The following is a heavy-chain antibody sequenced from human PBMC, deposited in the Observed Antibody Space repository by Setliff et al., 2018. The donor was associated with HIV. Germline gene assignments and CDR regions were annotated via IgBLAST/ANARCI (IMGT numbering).Heavy chain of an antibody. V-gene: IGHV4-30-4*08. CDR3: ARVRRDGNSFDD. CDR2: IYYTGDT. D-gene: IGHD4-4*01. J-gene: IGHJ4*02. CDR1: GGSISNGDHY. Sequence: PSETLRLSCTVSGGSISNGDHYWAWIRQSPGKGLEWIGYIYYTGDTYYRSSLESRVTISVDTSNNQFSLRLKSVTAADTAVYFCARVRRDGNSFDDWGQGTLVTVSS.